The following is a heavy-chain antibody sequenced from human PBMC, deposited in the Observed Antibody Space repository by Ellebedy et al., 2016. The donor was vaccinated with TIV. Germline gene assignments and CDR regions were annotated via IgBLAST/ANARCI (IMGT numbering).Heavy chain of an antibody. CDR2: IDWDADK. J-gene: IGHJ4*02. D-gene: IGHD2-15*01. V-gene: IGHV2-70*17. Sequence: SGPTLVKPTQTLTLTCTFSGFSLRTGRLSVSWICQPPGKALEWLARIDWDADKFYSTSLRTRLTISKDSSENQVVLTMTNMDPEDTATYYCARISGGWGFDYWGQGALVTVSS. CDR3: ARISGGWGFDY. CDR1: GFSLRTGRLS.